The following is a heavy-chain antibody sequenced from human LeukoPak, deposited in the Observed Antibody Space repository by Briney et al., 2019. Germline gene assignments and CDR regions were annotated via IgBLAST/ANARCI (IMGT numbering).Heavy chain of an antibody. J-gene: IGHJ3*02. V-gene: IGHV4-61*08. CDR3: ARECPIVGASGAFDI. Sequence: SQTLSLTCTVSGGSISSGDYYWSWIRQPPGKGLEWIGYIYYSGSTNYNPSLKSRVTISVDTSKNQFSLKLSSVTAADTAVYYCARECPIVGASGAFDIWGQGTMVTVSS. CDR1: GGSISSGDYY. D-gene: IGHD1-26*01. CDR2: IYYSGST.